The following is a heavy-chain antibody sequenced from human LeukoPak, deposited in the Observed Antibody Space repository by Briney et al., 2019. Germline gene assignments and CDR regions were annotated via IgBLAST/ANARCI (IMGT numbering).Heavy chain of an antibody. Sequence: PSQTLSLTCAVSGGSISSGGYSWSWIRQPPGKGLEWIGYIYHSGSTYYNPSHKSRVTISVDRSKNQFSLKLSSVTAADTAVYYCARGPPRCSSSGFDPWGQGTLVTVSS. D-gene: IGHD6-6*01. V-gene: IGHV4-30-2*01. CDR1: GGSISSGGYS. CDR2: IYHSGST. J-gene: IGHJ5*02. CDR3: ARGPPRCSSSGFDP.